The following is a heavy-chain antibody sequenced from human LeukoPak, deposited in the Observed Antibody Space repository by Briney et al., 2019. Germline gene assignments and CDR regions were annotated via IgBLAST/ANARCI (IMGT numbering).Heavy chain of an antibody. CDR1: GYTFTSYA. Sequence: AASVKVYCKASGYTFTSYAMHWVRQAPGQRLEWMGWINAGNGNTKYSQEFQGRVTMTTDTSTSTAYMELRSLRSDDTAVYYCARGRGIVSCGGDCYSVDWFDPWGQGTLVTVSS. D-gene: IGHD2-21*02. V-gene: IGHV1-3*01. CDR2: INAGNGNT. J-gene: IGHJ5*02. CDR3: ARGRGIVSCGGDCYSVDWFDP.